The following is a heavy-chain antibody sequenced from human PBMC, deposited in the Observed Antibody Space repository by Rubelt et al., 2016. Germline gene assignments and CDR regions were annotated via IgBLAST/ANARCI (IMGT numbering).Heavy chain of an antibody. CDR1: GFTSNYA. D-gene: IGHD2-21*01. CDR2: ISYDGSDE. Sequence: VQLVESGGGVVQPGRSLRLSCATSGFTSNYAMHWVRQAPGKGLEWVAVISYDGSDEYYADSVKGRFTISRDNSKNMLYLQMNGLRAEETAVYYCARAISPRFICSVDYWGQGTLVTVSS. V-gene: IGHV3-30*04. J-gene: IGHJ4*02. CDR3: ARAISPRFICSVDY.